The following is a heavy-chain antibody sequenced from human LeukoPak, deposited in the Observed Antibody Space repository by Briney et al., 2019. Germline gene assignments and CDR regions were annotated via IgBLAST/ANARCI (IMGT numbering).Heavy chain of an antibody. D-gene: IGHD4-17*01. CDR2: IYSGGST. CDR3: ASSGGDYVIY. CDR1: GFTVSSNY. J-gene: IGHJ4*02. Sequence: PRGSLRLSCAASGFTVSSNYMSWVRQAPGKGLEWVSVIYSGGSTYYADSVKGRFTISRDNSKDTLYLQMNSLRAEDTAVYYCASSGGDYVIYWGQETLVTVSS. V-gene: IGHV3-53*01.